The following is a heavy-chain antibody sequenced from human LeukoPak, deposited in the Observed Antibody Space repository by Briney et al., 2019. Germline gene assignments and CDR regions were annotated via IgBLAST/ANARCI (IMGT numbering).Heavy chain of an antibody. Sequence: SETLSLTCAVYGGSFSGYYWSWIRQPPGKGLEWIGEINHSGSTNYNPSLKSRVTISVDTSKNQFSLKLSPVTAADTAVYYCARGHRIGLGYCSSTSCYYFDYWGQGTLVTVSS. V-gene: IGHV4-34*01. CDR2: INHSGST. J-gene: IGHJ4*02. D-gene: IGHD2-2*01. CDR3: ARGHRIGLGYCSSTSCYYFDY. CDR1: GGSFSGYY.